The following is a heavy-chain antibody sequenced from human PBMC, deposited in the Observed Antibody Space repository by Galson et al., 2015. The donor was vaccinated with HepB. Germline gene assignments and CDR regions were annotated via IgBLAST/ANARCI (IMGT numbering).Heavy chain of an antibody. V-gene: IGHV3-66*01. CDR1: GFTFSSYA. CDR3: AIARVDCRGGSCYTGLIDC. D-gene: IGHD2-15*01. CDR2: IYSGGST. Sequence: SLRLSCAASGFTFSSYAMSWVRQAPGKGLEWVSVIYSGGSTYYADSVKGRFTISRDNSKNTLYLQMNSLRAEDTAVYYCAIARVDCRGGSCYTGLIDCWGQGTLVTVSS. J-gene: IGHJ4*02.